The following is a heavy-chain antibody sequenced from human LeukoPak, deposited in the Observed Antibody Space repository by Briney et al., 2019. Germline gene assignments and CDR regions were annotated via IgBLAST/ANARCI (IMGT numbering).Heavy chain of an antibody. CDR2: INTNTGNP. D-gene: IGHD6-13*01. CDR3: AAGNWFDP. V-gene: IGHV7-4-1*02. J-gene: IGHJ5*02. CDR1: GYIFTNYA. Sequence: ASVKVSCKASGYIFTNYAMNWVRQAPGQGLEWMGWINTNTGNPTYAQGFTGRFVFSLDTSITTAYLQISGLKAEDTAVYYCAAGNWFDPWGQGTLVTVSS.